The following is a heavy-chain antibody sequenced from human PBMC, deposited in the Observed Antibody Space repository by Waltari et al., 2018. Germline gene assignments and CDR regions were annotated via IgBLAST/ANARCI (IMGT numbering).Heavy chain of an antibody. Sequence: QVQLQESGPGLVKPSQTLSLTCTVSGGSISSGGYYWSWIRQHPGKGLEWIGYIYYSGSTYYNPSLKSRVTISVDTSKNQFSLKLSSVTAADTAVYYCARESGTLRRGYSYGTQYYYYMDVWGKGTTVTVSS. CDR2: IYYSGST. V-gene: IGHV4-31*03. CDR1: GGSISSGGYY. D-gene: IGHD5-18*01. J-gene: IGHJ6*03. CDR3: ARESGTLRRGYSYGTQYYYYMDV.